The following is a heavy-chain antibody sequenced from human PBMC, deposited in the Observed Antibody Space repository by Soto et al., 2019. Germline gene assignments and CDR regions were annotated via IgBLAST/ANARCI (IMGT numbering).Heavy chain of an antibody. D-gene: IGHD2-8*01. CDR1: GGSISSGGYY. Sequence: TSETLSLTCTVSGGSISSGGYYWSWIRQHPGKGLEWIGYIYYSGSTYYNPSLKSRVTISVDTSKNQFSLKLSSVTAADTAVYYCARVDYCTNGVCDYHVNWFDPWGQGTLVTVSS. CDR2: IYYSGST. CDR3: ARVDYCTNGVCDYHVNWFDP. J-gene: IGHJ5*02. V-gene: IGHV4-31*03.